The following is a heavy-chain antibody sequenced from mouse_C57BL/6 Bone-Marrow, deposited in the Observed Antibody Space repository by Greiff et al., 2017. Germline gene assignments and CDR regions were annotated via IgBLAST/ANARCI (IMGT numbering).Heavy chain of an antibody. D-gene: IGHD2-5*01. V-gene: IGHV5-4*03. CDR3: ARHYSTIFDY. CDR2: ISDGGSYT. Sequence: EVMLVESGGGLVKPGGSLKLSCAASGFTFSSYTMSWVRQTPEKRLEWVATISDGGSYTYYPDNVKGRFTISRDNAKNNLYLQMSHLKSEDTAMYYCARHYSTIFDYWGQGTTLTVSS. CDR1: GFTFSSYT. J-gene: IGHJ2*01.